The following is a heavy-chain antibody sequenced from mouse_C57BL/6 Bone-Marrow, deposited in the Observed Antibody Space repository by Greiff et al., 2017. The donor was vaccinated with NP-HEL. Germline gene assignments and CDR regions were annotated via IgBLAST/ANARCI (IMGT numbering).Heavy chain of an antibody. D-gene: IGHD1-1*01. CDR3: ANPNYYGSSYDYAMDY. V-gene: IGHV1-22*01. CDR1: GYTFTDYN. Sequence: VHVKQSGPELVKPGASVKMSCKASGYTFTDYNMHWVKQSHGKSLEWIGYINPNNGGTSYNQKFKGKATLTVNKSSSTAYMELRSLTSEDSAVYYCANPNYYGSSYDYAMDYWGQGTSVTVSS. CDR2: INPNNGGT. J-gene: IGHJ4*01.